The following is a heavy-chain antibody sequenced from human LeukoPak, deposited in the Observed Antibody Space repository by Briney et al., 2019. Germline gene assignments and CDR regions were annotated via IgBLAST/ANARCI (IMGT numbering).Heavy chain of an antibody. V-gene: IGHV4-30-4*08. D-gene: IGHD6-13*01. J-gene: IGHJ3*02. CDR2: IYYSGST. Sequence: SETLSLPCTVSGGSISSGDYYWSWIRQPPGKGLEWIGYIYYSGSTYYNPSLKSRVTISVDTSKNQFSLKLSSVTAADTAVYYCARELTGSSWFLPIGDAFDIWGQGTMVTVSS. CDR1: GGSISSGDYY. CDR3: ARELTGSSWFLPIGDAFDI.